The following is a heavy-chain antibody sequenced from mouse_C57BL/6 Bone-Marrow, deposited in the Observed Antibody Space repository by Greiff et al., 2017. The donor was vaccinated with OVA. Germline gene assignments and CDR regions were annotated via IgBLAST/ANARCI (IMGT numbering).Heavy chain of an antibody. CDR3: ARNWWYFDV. J-gene: IGHJ1*03. Sequence: VKVVESGPGLVQPSQSLSITCTVSGFSLTSYGVHWVRQPPGKGLEWLGVIWSGGSTDYNAAFISRLSISKDNSKSQVFFKMNSLQADDTAIYYCARNWWYFDVWGTGTTVTVSS. V-gene: IGHV2-4*01. CDR2: IWSGGST. CDR1: GFSLTSYG.